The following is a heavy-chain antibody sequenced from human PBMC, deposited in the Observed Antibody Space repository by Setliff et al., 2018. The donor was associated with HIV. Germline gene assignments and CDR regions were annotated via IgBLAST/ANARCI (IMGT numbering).Heavy chain of an antibody. D-gene: IGHD3-10*01. V-gene: IGHV3-7*01. Sequence: GGSLRLSCAASGFTFSSYWMSWVRQAPGKGPELVANIKTDGSEKFYVDSVKGRFTISRDNAKNSLYLQMNSLRAEDTAVYYCARDPIPDFRGWCYWGQGTLVTVSS. J-gene: IGHJ4*02. CDR1: GFTFSSYW. CDR3: ARDPIPDFRGWCY. CDR2: IKTDGSEK.